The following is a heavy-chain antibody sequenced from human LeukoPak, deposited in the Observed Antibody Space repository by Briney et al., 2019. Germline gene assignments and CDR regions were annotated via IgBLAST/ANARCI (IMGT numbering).Heavy chain of an antibody. CDR2: IYYSGST. J-gene: IGHJ4*02. V-gene: IGHV4-30-4*01. Sequence: SETLSLTCTVSGGSISSGDYYWSWIRHPAGKGLELIGYIYYSGSTYYNPSLKSRVTISVDTSKTHSPLKLSSVTAADTAVYYCARLSGEQQLVPDYWGQGTLVTVSS. D-gene: IGHD6-13*01. CDR1: GGSISSGDYY. CDR3: ARLSGEQQLVPDY.